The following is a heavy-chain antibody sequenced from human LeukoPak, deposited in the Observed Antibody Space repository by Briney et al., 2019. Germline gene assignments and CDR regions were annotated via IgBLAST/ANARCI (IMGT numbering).Heavy chain of an antibody. CDR2: ISYDGSTK. V-gene: IGHV3-30*04. D-gene: IGHD3-10*01. Sequence: PGGSLRLSCAASGFTFSSYAMHWVRQAPGKGLEWVAVISYDGSTKYYADSVKGRFTISRDNSKNTLYLQMNSLRAEDTAVYYCARDRVYKAFDYWGQGALVTVSS. CDR3: ARDRVYKAFDY. J-gene: IGHJ4*02. CDR1: GFTFSSYA.